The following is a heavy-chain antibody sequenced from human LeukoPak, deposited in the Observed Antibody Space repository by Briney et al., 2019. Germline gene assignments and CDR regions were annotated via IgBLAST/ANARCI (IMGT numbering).Heavy chain of an antibody. CDR1: GYTFTSYD. D-gene: IGHD1-1*01. Sequence: ASVKVSCKASGYTFTSYDINWVRQATGQGREWMGWMNPNSGNTGYAQKFQGRVTMTRDMSTSTDYMELSSLRSEDTAVYYCARDNSMEDTAWWFDPWGQGTLVTVSS. CDR3: ARDNSMEDTAWWFDP. CDR2: MNPNSGNT. J-gene: IGHJ5*02. V-gene: IGHV1-8*01.